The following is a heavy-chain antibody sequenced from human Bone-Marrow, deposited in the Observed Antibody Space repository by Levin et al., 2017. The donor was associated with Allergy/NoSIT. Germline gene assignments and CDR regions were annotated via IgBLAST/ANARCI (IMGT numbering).Heavy chain of an antibody. CDR2: VSAYSGNT. CDR1: GYTFTTYG. J-gene: IGHJ6*02. V-gene: IGHV1-18*01. CDR3: ARGHFPSYYYGVDV. Sequence: ASVKVSCKASGYTFTTYGLTWVRQAPGQGLEWMGWVSAYSGNTNYALNLQDRVTMTTDTATNTAYMELTSLRSDDTAIYYCARGHFPSYYYGVDVWGQGTTVVVSS.